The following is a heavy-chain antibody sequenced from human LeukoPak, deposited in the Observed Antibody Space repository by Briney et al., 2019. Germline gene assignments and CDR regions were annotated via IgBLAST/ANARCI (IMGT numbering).Heavy chain of an antibody. D-gene: IGHD2-21*01. CDR2: IKQDGSEK. Sequence: GGSLRLSCAASGFTFSSYWMSWVRQAPGKGLEWVANIKQDGSEKYYVDSVEGRFTISRDNAKNSLYLQMNSLRAEDTAVYYCARLGLWWFQWPFDYWGQGTLVTVSS. J-gene: IGHJ4*02. CDR3: ARLGLWWFQWPFDY. V-gene: IGHV3-7*01. CDR1: GFTFSSYW.